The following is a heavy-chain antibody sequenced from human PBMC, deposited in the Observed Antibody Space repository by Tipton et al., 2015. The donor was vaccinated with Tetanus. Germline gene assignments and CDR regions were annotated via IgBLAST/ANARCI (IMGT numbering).Heavy chain of an antibody. CDR2: ISGSGGST. D-gene: IGHD3-22*01. V-gene: IGHV3-23*01. CDR1: GFTFSSYA. J-gene: IGHJ4*02. CDR3: ARDLRTLYDSSGYYY. Sequence: SLRLSCAASGFTFSSYAMSWVRQAPGKGLEWVSAISGSGGSTYYADSVKGRFTISRDNSKNTLYLQMNSLRAEDTAVYYCARDLRTLYDSSGYYYWGQGTLVTVSS.